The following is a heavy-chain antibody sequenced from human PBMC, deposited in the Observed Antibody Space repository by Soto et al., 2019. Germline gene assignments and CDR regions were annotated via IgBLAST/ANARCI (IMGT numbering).Heavy chain of an antibody. CDR3: ARGVEMYDFWNIYYMDV. D-gene: IGHD3-3*01. J-gene: IGHJ6*03. V-gene: IGHV3-48*01. CDR1: GFTFSSYS. CDR2: ISSSSSTI. Sequence: GGSLRLSCAASGFTFSSYSMNWVRQAPGKGLEWVSYISSSSSTIYYADSVKGRFTISRDNAKNSLYLQMNSLRAEDTAVYYCARGVEMYDFWNIYYMDVWGKGTTVTVSS.